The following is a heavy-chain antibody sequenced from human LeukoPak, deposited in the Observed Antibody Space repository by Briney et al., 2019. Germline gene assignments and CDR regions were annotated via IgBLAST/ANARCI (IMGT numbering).Heavy chain of an antibody. J-gene: IGHJ3*02. Sequence: PPQTLSPTSALSGGSTTIYYGSWVRQPPGNGLGWIGYIYYSGSTNYNPSLKSRVTISVDTSKNQFSLKLSSVTAADTAVYYCARDNPPEAFDIWGQGTRVTVSS. CDR3: ARDNPPEAFDI. CDR2: IYYSGST. CDR1: GGSTTIYY. D-gene: IGHD1-14*01. V-gene: IGHV4-59*01.